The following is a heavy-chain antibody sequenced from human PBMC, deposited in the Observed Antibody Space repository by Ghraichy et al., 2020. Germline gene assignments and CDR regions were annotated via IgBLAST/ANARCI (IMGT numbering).Heavy chain of an antibody. CDR1: GGSISSYY. Sequence: SETLSLTCTVSGGSISSYYWSWIRQPPGKGLEWIGYIYYSGSTNYNPSLKSRVTISVDTSKNQFSLKLSSVTAADTAVYYCARGRILRTMFTFGGVIPHAFDIWGQGTMVTVSS. CDR2: IYYSGST. V-gene: IGHV4-59*01. J-gene: IGHJ3*02. D-gene: IGHD3-16*02. CDR3: ARGRILRTMFTFGGVIPHAFDI.